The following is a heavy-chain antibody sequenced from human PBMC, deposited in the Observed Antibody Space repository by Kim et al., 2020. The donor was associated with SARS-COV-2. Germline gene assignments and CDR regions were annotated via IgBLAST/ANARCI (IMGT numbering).Heavy chain of an antibody. J-gene: IGHJ6*02. CDR1: GGSFSAYS. CDR2: VNHSGIT. V-gene: IGHV4-34*01. D-gene: IGHD3-3*01. Sequence: SETLSLTCAVYGGSFSAYSWIWIRQAPGKGLEWIGEVNHSGITKYHPSLKSRVTISVDTSKNQFSLKLPSVTAADTAVFYCARGRAGVVPSPILGLGPYYYYYAMDLWGQGTTVTVS. CDR3: ARGRAGVVPSPILGLGPYYYYYAMDL.